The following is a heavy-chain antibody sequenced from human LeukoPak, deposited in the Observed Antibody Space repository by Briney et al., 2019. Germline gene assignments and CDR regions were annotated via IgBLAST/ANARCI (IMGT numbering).Heavy chain of an antibody. Sequence: SGGSLRLSCAASGFTFSSYWMSWVHQAPGKGLEWVANIKQDGSEKYYVDSVKGRFTISRDNAKNSLYLQMNSLRAEDTAVYYCTRAAMGTDFDYWGQGTLVTVSS. D-gene: IGHD2-2*01. J-gene: IGHJ4*02. CDR2: IKQDGSEK. V-gene: IGHV3-7*01. CDR3: TRAAMGTDFDY. CDR1: GFTFSSYW.